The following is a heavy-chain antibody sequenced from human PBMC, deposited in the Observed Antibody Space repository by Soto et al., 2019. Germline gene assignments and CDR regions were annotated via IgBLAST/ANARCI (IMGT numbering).Heavy chain of an antibody. V-gene: IGHV4-30-4*01. Sequence: SETLSLTCTVSVGSISSGDYYWSWIRQPPGKGLEWIGYIYYSGSTYYNPSLKSRVTISVDTSKNQFSLKLSSVTAADTAVYYCARDREYSSSWNSYYYGMDVWGQGTTVTVSS. CDR2: IYYSGST. CDR1: VGSISSGDYY. D-gene: IGHD6-13*01. CDR3: ARDREYSSSWNSYYYGMDV. J-gene: IGHJ6*02.